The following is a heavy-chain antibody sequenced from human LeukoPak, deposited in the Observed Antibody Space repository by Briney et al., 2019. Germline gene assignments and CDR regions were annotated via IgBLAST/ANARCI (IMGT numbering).Heavy chain of an antibody. J-gene: IGHJ4*02. D-gene: IGHD4-11*01. Sequence: SETLSLTCTVSGGSISSSSYYWAWIRETPGNGLEWIGSIYYSGSTYYNPSLKSRVTISVDTSKNQFSLKLSSVTAADTAVYYCASINPTIDYSLDYWGQGTLVTVSS. CDR1: GGSISSSSYY. V-gene: IGHV4-39*01. CDR2: IYYSGST. CDR3: ASINPTIDYSLDY.